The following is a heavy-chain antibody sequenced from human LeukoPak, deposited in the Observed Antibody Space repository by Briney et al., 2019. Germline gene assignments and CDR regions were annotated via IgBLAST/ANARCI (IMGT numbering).Heavy chain of an antibody. Sequence: GGSLRLSCAASGFTFSSYSMNWVRQAPGKGLEWVSFISSSSSYIYYADSVKGRFTISRDNAKNSLYLQMNSLRAEDTAVYYCARDRAAAADGWFDPWGQGTLVTVSS. J-gene: IGHJ5*02. CDR2: ISSSSSYI. CDR3: ARDRAAAADGWFDP. V-gene: IGHV3-21*01. D-gene: IGHD6-13*01. CDR1: GFTFSSYS.